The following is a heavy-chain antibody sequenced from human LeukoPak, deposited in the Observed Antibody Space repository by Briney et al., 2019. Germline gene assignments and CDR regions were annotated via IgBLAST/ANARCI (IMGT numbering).Heavy chain of an antibody. D-gene: IGHD6-19*01. CDR3: AKLAVAGPYFDY. V-gene: IGHV3-9*01. CDR2: ISWNSGSI. CDR1: GFTFDDYA. Sequence: HSGGSLRLSCAASGFTFDDYALHWVRQAPGKGLEWVSGISWNSGSIGYADSVKGRFTISRDNAKNSLYLQMNSLRAEDTALYYCAKLAVAGPYFDYWGQGTLVTVSS. J-gene: IGHJ4*02.